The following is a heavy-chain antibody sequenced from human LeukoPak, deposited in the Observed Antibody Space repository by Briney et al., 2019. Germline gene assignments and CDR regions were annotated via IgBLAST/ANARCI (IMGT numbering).Heavy chain of an antibody. J-gene: IGHJ3*02. CDR1: GGSTSSTNYY. D-gene: IGHD2-2*02. CDR3: ARLDCSSTSCYTLTNAFDI. CDR2: ISYSGST. V-gene: IGHV4-39*07. Sequence: SETLSLTCTVSGGSTSSTNYYGGWIRQPPGEGLEWIGSISYSGSTYYNPSLKSRVTISVDTSKNQFSLKLSSVTAADSAVYYCARLDCSSTSCYTLTNAFDIWGQGTMVTVSS.